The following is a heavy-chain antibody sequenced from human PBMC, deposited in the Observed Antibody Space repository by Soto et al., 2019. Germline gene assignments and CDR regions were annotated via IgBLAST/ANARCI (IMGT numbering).Heavy chain of an antibody. D-gene: IGHD3-10*01. Sequence: QVQLVQSGAEVKKPGASVKVSCKASGYTFTSYYMHWVRQAPGQGLEWMGLINPSGGSTIYAQNFQGRATMTRDTSTSTDYMELSSLRSEDTAVYYCARDNSRDYGSGLMAWWFDPWGQGTLVTVSS. V-gene: IGHV1-46*01. CDR3: ARDNSRDYGSGLMAWWFDP. J-gene: IGHJ5*02. CDR2: INPSGGST. CDR1: GYTFTSYY.